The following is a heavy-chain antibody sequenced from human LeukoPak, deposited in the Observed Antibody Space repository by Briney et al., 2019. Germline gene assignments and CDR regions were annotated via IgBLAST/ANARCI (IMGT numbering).Heavy chain of an antibody. CDR1: GFTFSSYA. V-gene: IGHV3-23*01. J-gene: IGHJ4*02. D-gene: IGHD3-10*01. CDR3: AKDLYGITMIRGVIPGFDY. CDR2: ICGSGGST. Sequence: GGSLRLSCAASGFTFSSYAMSWVRQAPGKGLEWVSAICGSGGSTYYADSVKGRFTISRDNSKNTLYLQMNSLRAEDTAVYYCAKDLYGITMIRGVIPGFDYWGQGTLVTVSS.